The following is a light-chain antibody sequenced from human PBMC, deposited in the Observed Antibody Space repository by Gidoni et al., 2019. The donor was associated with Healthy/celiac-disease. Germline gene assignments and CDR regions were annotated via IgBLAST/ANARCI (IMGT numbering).Light chain of an antibody. CDR1: QSVSSY. CDR3: QQRTRT. V-gene: IGKV3-11*01. Sequence: ELVLTQSPATLSLSPGERATLSCRASQSVSSYLAWYQQKPGQAPRLLIYDAANRATGSPARFSGSGSGTDFTLTISSLEPEDFAVYYCQQRTRTFGQGTKVEIK. CDR2: DAA. J-gene: IGKJ1*01.